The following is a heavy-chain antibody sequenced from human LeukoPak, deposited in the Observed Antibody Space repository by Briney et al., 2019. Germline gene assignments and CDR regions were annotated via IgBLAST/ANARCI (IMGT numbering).Heavy chain of an antibody. V-gene: IGHV3-43*02. CDR1: GFTFDDSA. J-gene: IGHJ6*03. CDR3: AKPNNYYDSSGYPVAYYYYYYMDA. CDR2: ITGDGTTT. D-gene: IGHD3-22*01. Sequence: GGSLRLSCAASGFTFDDSAMHWVRQAPGRGLEWVSLITGDGTTTYYADSVKGRFTISRDNNKNSLYLQMHSLRTEDTAFYYCAKPNNYYDSSGYPVAYYYYYYMDAWGKGATVTVSS.